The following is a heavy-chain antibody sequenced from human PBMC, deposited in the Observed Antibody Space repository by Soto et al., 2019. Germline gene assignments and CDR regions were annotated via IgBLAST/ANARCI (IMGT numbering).Heavy chain of an antibody. J-gene: IGHJ5*01. CDR1: GFTFDDYA. CDR2: ISWNSGSI. V-gene: IGHV3-9*01. CDR3: AQDLDTRVELVTGARRNWCAS. Sequence: GWSLRLSCAASGFTFDDYAMHWVRQAPGKGLEWVSGISWNSGSIGYADSVKGRFTISRDNAKNSLYLQMNSLRAEDTALYYFAQDLDTRVELVTGARRNWCASSGHGCLVIGCS. D-gene: IGHD2-2*01.